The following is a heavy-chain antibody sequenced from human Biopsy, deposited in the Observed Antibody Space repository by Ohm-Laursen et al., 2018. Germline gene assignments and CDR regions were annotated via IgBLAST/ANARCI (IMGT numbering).Heavy chain of an antibody. Sequence: SLRLSCAASGFTFRTYGMHWVRLAPGKGLEWVAVISYDQITKHYADSVRGRFTISRDNSKNTLYLQVNSLRAEDTAVYYCAKDLSVYYYYGIDVWGQGITVPVSS. J-gene: IGHJ6*02. CDR3: AKDLSVYYYYGIDV. CDR2: ISYDQITK. D-gene: IGHD5/OR15-5a*01. CDR1: GFTFRTYG. V-gene: IGHV3-30*18.